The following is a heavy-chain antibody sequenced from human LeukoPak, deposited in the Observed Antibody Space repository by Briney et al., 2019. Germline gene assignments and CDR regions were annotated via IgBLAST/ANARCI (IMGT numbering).Heavy chain of an antibody. Sequence: SETLSLTCTVSGGSISSYYWSWIRQPPGKGLEWIGYIYYSGSTNYNPSLKSRVTISVDTSKNQFSLKLSSVTAADTAVYYCARTTGTTWDGMDVWGKGTTVTVSS. V-gene: IGHV4-59*01. D-gene: IGHD1-1*01. CDR3: ARTTGTTWDGMDV. CDR1: GGSISSYY. CDR2: IYYSGST. J-gene: IGHJ6*04.